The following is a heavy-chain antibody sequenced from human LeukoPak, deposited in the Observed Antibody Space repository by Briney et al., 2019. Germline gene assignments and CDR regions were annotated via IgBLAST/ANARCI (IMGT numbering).Heavy chain of an antibody. V-gene: IGHV3-30*18. CDR3: AKVDRNYDSRAYYYGMDV. CDR2: ISYDGSNK. D-gene: IGHD3-22*01. Sequence: WGSLRLSCAASGFTFSSYGMHWVRQAPGKGLEWVAVISYDGSNKNYADSVKGRFTISRDNSKNTLYLQMNSLRAEDTAVYHCAKVDRNYDSRAYYYGMDVWGQGTTVTVSS. J-gene: IGHJ6*02. CDR1: GFTFSSYG.